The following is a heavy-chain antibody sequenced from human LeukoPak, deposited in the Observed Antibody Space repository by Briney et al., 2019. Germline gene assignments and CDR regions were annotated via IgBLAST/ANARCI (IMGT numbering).Heavy chain of an antibody. Sequence: TGGSLRLSCAASGFTFSSYAMSWVRQAPGKGLEWVANIKEDGSAKYYVDSVKGRFTISRDNAKNSLYLQINNLRAEDTAVYYCARDWAYWGQGTLVIVSS. J-gene: IGHJ4*02. CDR3: ARDWAY. V-gene: IGHV3-7*03. CDR2: IKEDGSAK. CDR1: GFTFSSYA. D-gene: IGHD3-16*01.